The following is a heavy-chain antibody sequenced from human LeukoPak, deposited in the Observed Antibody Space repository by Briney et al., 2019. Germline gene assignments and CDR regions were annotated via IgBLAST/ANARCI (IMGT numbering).Heavy chain of an antibody. J-gene: IGHJ4*02. V-gene: IGHV3-23*01. D-gene: IGHD5-12*01. CDR2: ISASGGST. CDR1: GLTFSTYT. CDR3: ARVNSGYVRY. Sequence: GGSLRLSCAVSGLTFSTYTMSWVRQAPGKGLEWVTAISASGGSTYYADSVKGRFTISRDNSKNTLYLQMNSLRAEDTAVYYCARVNSGYVRYWGQGTLVTVSS.